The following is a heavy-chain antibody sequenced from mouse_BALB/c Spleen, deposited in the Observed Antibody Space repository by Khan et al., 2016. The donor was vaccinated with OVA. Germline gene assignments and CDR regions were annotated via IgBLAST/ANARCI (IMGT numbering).Heavy chain of an antibody. CDR2: INPSNDYS. CDR1: GYIFTNYM. J-gene: IGHJ3*01. D-gene: IGHD1-1*01. Sequence: QVQLQQSGAELARPGASVKMSCKASGYIFTNYMMHWVKQRPGQGLEWIGDINPSNDYSNYNQNFKDKATLTADKSSSTAYMQLSRQTSEDSAVYYCARGGYGSFGFWGQGTLVTVSA. CDR3: ARGGYGSFGF. V-gene: IGHV1-4*01.